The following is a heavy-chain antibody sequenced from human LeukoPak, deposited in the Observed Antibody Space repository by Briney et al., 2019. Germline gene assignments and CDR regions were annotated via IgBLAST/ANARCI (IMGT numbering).Heavy chain of an antibody. CDR3: ARDLRGPHDI. CDR1: GFTLSNSW. D-gene: IGHD3-10*01. V-gene: IGHV3-74*01. J-gene: IGHJ4*02. CDR2: VAPDGNT. Sequence: GGSLRLSCAASGFTLSNSWMHWVRQVPGKGLVWVSRVAPDGNTDYADSVKGRFTISRDNAKNTMYLEMSSLRVEDTAVYRCARDLRGPHDIWGQGTLVTVSS.